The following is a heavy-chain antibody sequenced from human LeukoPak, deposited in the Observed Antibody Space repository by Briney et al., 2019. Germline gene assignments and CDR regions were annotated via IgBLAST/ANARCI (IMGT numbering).Heavy chain of an antibody. CDR2: VHYTGKT. D-gene: IGHD2-15*01. J-gene: IGHJ5*02. V-gene: IGHV4-59*12. CDR3: ARAGRYCSGGSCGGWFDP. Sequence: SETLSLTCTVSGDSISSSYWSWIRQPPGKRLEWVGYVHYTGKTNYNPSLNNRATISVDKSKNQFSLKLSSVTAADTAVYYCARAGRYCSGGSCGGWFDPWGQGTLVTVSS. CDR1: GDSISSSY.